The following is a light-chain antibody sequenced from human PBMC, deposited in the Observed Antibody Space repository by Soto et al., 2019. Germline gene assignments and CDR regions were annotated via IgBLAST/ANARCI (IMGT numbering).Light chain of an antibody. CDR3: QQYGSSPWT. Sequence: EIVLTQSPGTLSLSPGERATLSCRASQSVSSSYLAWFQHKPGQASRLLIYGASSRATGIPDKFTGSGSGTDFTLTISRLEPEDFAVYYCQQYGSSPWTFGQGTKLEIK. V-gene: IGKV3-20*01. CDR2: GAS. CDR1: QSVSSSY. J-gene: IGKJ2*02.